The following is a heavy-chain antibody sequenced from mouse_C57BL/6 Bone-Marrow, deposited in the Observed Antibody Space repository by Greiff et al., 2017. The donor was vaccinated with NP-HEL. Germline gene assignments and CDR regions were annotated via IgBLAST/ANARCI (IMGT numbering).Heavy chain of an antibody. J-gene: IGHJ1*03. CDR3: ARSDYGEDWYFDV. D-gene: IGHD1-1*01. CDR1: GYTFTSYY. CDR2: IYPGSGDT. V-gene: IGHV1-12*01. Sequence: QVQLQQSGAELVRPGASVKMSCKASGYTFTSYYMHWVKQTPRQGLEWIGAIYPGSGDTSYNQKFKGKATLTVDKSSSTAYMQLSSLTSEDSAVYFCARSDYGEDWYFDVWGTGTTVTVSA.